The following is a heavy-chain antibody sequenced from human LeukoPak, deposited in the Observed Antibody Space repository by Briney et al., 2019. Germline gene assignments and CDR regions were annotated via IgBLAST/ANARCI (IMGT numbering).Heavy chain of an antibody. CDR1: GGTFSSYA. CDR3: AREGIRGGWYYDSSGPYYFDY. V-gene: IGHV1-69*04. D-gene: IGHD3-22*01. CDR2: IIPILGIA. J-gene: IGHJ4*02. Sequence: ASVKVSCKASGGTFSSYAVSWVRQAPGQGLEWMGRIIPILGIANYAQKFQGRVTITADKSTSTAYVELSSLRSEDTAVYYCAREGIRGGWYYDSSGPYYFDYWGQGTLVTVSS.